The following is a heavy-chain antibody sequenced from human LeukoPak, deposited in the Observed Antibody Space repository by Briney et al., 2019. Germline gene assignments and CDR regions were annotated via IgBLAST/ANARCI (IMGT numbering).Heavy chain of an antibody. CDR2: IKQDGSEK. CDR3: VRGYYYHYMDV. J-gene: IGHJ6*03. CDR1: GFTFNNYW. V-gene: IGHV3-7*01. Sequence: GGPLRLSCAASGFTFNNYWMNWVRQAPGKGLEWVANIKQDGSEKYYVDSVKGRFTISRDNAKNSLYLQMNALRTDDTAVYYCVRGYYYHYMDVWGKGTTVTVSS.